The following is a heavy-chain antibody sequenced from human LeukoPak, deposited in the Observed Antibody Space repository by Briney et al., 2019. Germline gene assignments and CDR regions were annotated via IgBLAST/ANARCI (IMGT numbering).Heavy chain of an antibody. CDR1: GGTFSSYA. V-gene: IGHV1-69*05. Sequence: SVKVSCKASGGTFSSYAISWVRQAPGQGLEWMGGIIPIFGTANYAQKFQGRVTITTDESTSTAYMELSSLRSEDTAVYYCARELPFWSGYFNYWGQGTLVTVSS. D-gene: IGHD3-3*01. J-gene: IGHJ4*02. CDR3: ARELPFWSGYFNY. CDR2: IIPIFGTA.